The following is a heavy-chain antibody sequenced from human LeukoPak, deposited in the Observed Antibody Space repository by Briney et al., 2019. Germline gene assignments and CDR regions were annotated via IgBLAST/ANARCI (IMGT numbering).Heavy chain of an antibody. V-gene: IGHV3-30*03. Sequence: GGSLRLSCAASGFTFSSYGMHWVRQAPGKGLEWVAVISYDGSNKYYADSVKGRFTISRDNSKNTLYLQMNSLRADDTAVYYCARDAEYSSSRFLDYWGQGTLVTDSS. CDR2: ISYDGSNK. J-gene: IGHJ4*02. D-gene: IGHD6-6*01. CDR1: GFTFSSYG. CDR3: ARDAEYSSSRFLDY.